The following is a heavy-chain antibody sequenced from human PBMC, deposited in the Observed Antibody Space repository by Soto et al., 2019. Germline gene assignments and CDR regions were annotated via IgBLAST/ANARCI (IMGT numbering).Heavy chain of an antibody. Sequence: ESVGGVVQPGRSLRLSCAASGFTFSSYGMHWVRQAPGKGLEWVAVIWYDGSNKYYADSVKGRFTISRDNSKNTLYLQMNSLRAEDTAVYYCARPQSYYYGSGSYSDYYYGMDVWGQGTTVTVSS. J-gene: IGHJ6*02. V-gene: IGHV3-33*01. CDR2: IWYDGSNK. CDR1: GFTFSSYG. CDR3: ARPQSYYYGSGSYSDYYYGMDV. D-gene: IGHD3-10*01.